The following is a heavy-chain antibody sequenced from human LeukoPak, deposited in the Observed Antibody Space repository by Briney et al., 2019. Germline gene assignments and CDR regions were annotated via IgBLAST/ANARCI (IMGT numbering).Heavy chain of an antibody. CDR2: ISGSGGST. CDR1: GFTFSSYA. Sequence: QAGGSLRLSCAASGFTFSSYAMSWVRQAPGKGLEWVSAISGSGGSTYYADSVKGRFTISRDNAKNSLYLQMNSLRAEDTAVYYCARDPLRANLDGGFDYWGQGTLVTVSS. D-gene: IGHD2-15*01. CDR3: ARDPLRANLDGGFDY. V-gene: IGHV3-23*01. J-gene: IGHJ4*02.